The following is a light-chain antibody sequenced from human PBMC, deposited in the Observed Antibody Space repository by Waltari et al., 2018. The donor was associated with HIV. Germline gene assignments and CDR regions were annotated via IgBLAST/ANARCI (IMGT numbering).Light chain of an antibody. Sequence: QSALTQPRSVSGSPGQSVTISCTGTSSDVGGYSHVSWYQEHLGKAPKLMIYEFNMRPSGVADRFSGSKSGKPASLTVSGLQTEDEADYYCCSYAGSYTWVFGGGTKLTVV. CDR3: CSYAGSYTWV. CDR1: SSDVGGYSH. V-gene: IGLV2-11*01. J-gene: IGLJ3*02. CDR2: EFN.